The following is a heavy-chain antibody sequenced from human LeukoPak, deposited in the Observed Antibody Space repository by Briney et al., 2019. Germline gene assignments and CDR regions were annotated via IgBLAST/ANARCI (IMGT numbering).Heavy chain of an antibody. V-gene: IGHV3-7*01. CDR2: IKQDGSEK. J-gene: IGHJ4*02. CDR1: GFTFSSYS. CDR3: ARARGSYSLDY. D-gene: IGHD1-26*01. Sequence: GGSLRLSCAASGFTFSSYSMNWVRQAPGKGLEWVANIKQDGSEKYYVDSVKGRFTISRDNARNSLYLQMNSLRAEDTAVYYCARARGSYSLDYWGQGTLVTVSS.